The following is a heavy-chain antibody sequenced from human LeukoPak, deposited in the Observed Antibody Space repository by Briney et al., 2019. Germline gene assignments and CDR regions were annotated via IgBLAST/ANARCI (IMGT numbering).Heavy chain of an antibody. D-gene: IGHD6-6*01. CDR1: GGSISSYY. J-gene: IGHJ4*02. Sequence: SETLSLTCTVSGGSISSYYWSWIRQPAGKGLEWIGRIYTSGSTNYNPSPKSRVTMSADTSKNQFSLKLSSVTAADTAVYYCASSALGSTYYFDYWGQGTLVTVSS. CDR3: ASSALGSTYYFDY. V-gene: IGHV4-4*07. CDR2: IYTSGST.